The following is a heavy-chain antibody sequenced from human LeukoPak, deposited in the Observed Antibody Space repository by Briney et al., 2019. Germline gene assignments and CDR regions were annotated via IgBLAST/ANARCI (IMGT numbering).Heavy chain of an antibody. CDR3: AADWHIWSGYSFWFDL. D-gene: IGHD3-3*02. CDR1: GFTFTSSA. Sequence: ASVKVSCKASGFTFTSSAMQWVRQARGQRLEWIGWIVVGSGNTNYAQKFQERVTITRDMSTSTAYVELSSLRSEDTAVYYCAADWHIWSGYSFWFDLWGQGTLVTVSS. CDR2: IVVGSGNT. V-gene: IGHV1-58*02. J-gene: IGHJ5*02.